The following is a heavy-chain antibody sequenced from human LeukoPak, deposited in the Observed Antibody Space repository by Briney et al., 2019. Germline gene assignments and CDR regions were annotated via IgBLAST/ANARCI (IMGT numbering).Heavy chain of an antibody. J-gene: IGHJ5*02. D-gene: IGHD2-2*01. CDR2: IDHSGST. V-gene: IGHV4-34*01. Sequence: SETLSLTCAVYGGSFSGYYWSWIRQPPGKGLEWIGEIDHSGSTNYNPSLKSRVTISVDTSKNQFSLKLSSVTAADTAVYYCASRGYCGTTSCPRRKHWFDPWGQGTLVTVSS. CDR3: ASRGYCGTTSCPRRKHWFDP. CDR1: GGSFSGYY.